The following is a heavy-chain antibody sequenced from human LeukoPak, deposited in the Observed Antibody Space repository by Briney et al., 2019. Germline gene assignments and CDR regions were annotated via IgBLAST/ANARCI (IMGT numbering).Heavy chain of an antibody. D-gene: IGHD4-11*01. J-gene: IGHJ4*02. CDR3: AKDAQRGFVYSISLEY. Sequence: GGSLRLSCTASEFSISHYGMSWVRQAPGKGLEWDSADTISTTSRYYASSVRGRFTVSIDNSMNTLYLQMNSLRADDTAVYYCAKDAQRGFVYSISLEYWGQGTLVTVSS. V-gene: IGHV3-23*01. CDR2: DTISTTSR. CDR1: EFSISHYG.